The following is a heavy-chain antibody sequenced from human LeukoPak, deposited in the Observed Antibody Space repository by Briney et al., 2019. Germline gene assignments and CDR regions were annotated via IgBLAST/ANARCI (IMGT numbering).Heavy chain of an antibody. V-gene: IGHV3-73*01. CDR2: IRSRANNYAT. D-gene: IGHD6-19*01. CDR3: SVSIAVAGTVSWDF. CDR1: GFTFSGSD. J-gene: IGHJ4*02. Sequence: GGSLRLSCAASGFTFSGSDMHWVRQASGKGLEWVGRIRSRANNYATAYAASVKGRFTISRDDSKNTAYLQMNSLKTEDTAVYYCSVSIAVAGTVSWDFWGQGTLVTVSS.